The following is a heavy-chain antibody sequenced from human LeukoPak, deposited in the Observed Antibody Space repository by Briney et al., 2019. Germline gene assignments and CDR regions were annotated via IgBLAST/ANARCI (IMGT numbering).Heavy chain of an antibody. CDR2: INSDGSST. Sequence: GGSLRLSCAASGFTFSSYWMHRVRQAPGKGLVWVSRINSDGSSTSYADSVKGRFTISRDNAKNTLYLQMNSLRAEDTAVYYCARDSSGWYLPDYWGQGTLVTVSS. V-gene: IGHV3-74*01. CDR1: GFTFSSYW. J-gene: IGHJ4*02. CDR3: ARDSSGWYLPDY. D-gene: IGHD6-19*01.